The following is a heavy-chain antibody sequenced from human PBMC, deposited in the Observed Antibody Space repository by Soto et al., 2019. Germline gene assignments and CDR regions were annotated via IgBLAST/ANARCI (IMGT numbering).Heavy chain of an antibody. CDR1: GFTVSTNY. CDR2: IYRDGST. V-gene: IGHV3-53*01. D-gene: IGHD6-6*01. J-gene: IGHJ5*02. CDR3: ARGASSLAP. Sequence: GGSLRLSCAASGFTVSTNYMSWVRQAPGKGLEWVSVIYRDGSTYFADSLKGRFTIARDNSKNTLYLQMNSLRVEDTAVYYCARGASSLAPWGQGTLVTVSS.